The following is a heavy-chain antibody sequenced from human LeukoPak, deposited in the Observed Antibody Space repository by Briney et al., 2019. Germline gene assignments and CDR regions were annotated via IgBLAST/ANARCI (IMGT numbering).Heavy chain of an antibody. Sequence: QPGGSLRLSCAASGFTFSSYAMSWVRQAPGKGLEWVSAISGSGGSTYYADSVKGRFTISRDNSKNTLFLRMNSLRAEDTAVYYCAKGQSGWYYFDYWGQGTLVTVSS. V-gene: IGHV3-23*01. CDR2: ISGSGGST. CDR3: AKGQSGWYYFDY. D-gene: IGHD6-19*01. J-gene: IGHJ4*02. CDR1: GFTFSSYA.